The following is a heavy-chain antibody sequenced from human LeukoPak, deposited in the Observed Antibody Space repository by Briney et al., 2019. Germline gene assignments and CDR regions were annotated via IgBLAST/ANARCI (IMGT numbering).Heavy chain of an antibody. V-gene: IGHV1-2*02. CDR1: GYTFTGYY. Sequence: GASVKVSCKASGYTFTGYYMHWVRQAPGQGLEWMGWIDPNSGGTNYAQKFQGRVAMTRDTSISTAYMELSRLRSDDTAVYYCARVSYRRTAFDIWGQGTMVTVSS. CDR2: IDPNSGGT. J-gene: IGHJ3*02. CDR3: ARVSYRRTAFDI.